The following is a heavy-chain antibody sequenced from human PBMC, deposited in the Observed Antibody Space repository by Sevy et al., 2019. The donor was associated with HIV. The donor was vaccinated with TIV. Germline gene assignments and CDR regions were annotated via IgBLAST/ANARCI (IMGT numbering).Heavy chain of an antibody. CDR3: ARVAGGENYDYGIDV. V-gene: IGHV4-39*01. CDR1: GGSITSSGHY. J-gene: IGHJ6*02. Sequence: SETLSLTCTVSGGSITSSGHYWGWIRQSPGKGLEWIGAVYYVGNSYANPSLTSRVTISADTSKNLFSLSLTSLTAADTAIYYCARVAGGENYDYGIDVWVLGTSVTVSS. CDR2: VYYVGNS. D-gene: IGHD2-21*01.